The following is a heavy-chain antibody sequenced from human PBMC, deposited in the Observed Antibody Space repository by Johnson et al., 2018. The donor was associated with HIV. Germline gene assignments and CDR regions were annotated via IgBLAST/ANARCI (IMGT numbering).Heavy chain of an antibody. CDR3: AKVRDGYNAVGVAFDI. J-gene: IGHJ3*02. Sequence: VQLVESGGGLVQPGGSLRLSCAASGFTFSSYAMTWVRQAPGKGLEWVSAISGSGGSTYYADSVKGRFTISRDNSKNTLYLQMNSRRAEDTAVYYCAKVRDGYNAVGVAFDIWCQGTMVTVSS. CDR2: ISGSGGST. V-gene: IGHV3-23*04. CDR1: GFTFSSYA. D-gene: IGHD5-24*01.